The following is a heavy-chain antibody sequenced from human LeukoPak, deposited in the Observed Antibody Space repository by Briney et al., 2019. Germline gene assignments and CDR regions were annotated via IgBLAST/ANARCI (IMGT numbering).Heavy chain of an antibody. D-gene: IGHD3-16*01. Sequence: PGGSLRLSCAASGFTFSSYGMHWVRQAPGKGLEWVAFIRYDGSNKYYADSVKGRFTISRDNAKNSLYLQMNSLTPEDTALYYCAKDKTGGFVAFDLWGQGTMVTVSS. CDR3: AKDKTGGFVAFDL. CDR1: GFTFSSYG. V-gene: IGHV3-30*02. CDR2: IRYDGSNK. J-gene: IGHJ3*01.